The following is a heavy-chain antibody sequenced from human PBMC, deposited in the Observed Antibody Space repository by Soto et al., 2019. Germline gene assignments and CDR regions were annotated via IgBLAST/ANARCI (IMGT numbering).Heavy chain of an antibody. Sequence: PWGSLTLSCPASGFTVSSYGMHWFRQAPGKGLEWVSAISYDGSNIYYADSVKGRFTISRDNAKNTLYLQMNSLRAEDTAVYYCAKDRSPNWNYVSLTSYWFDPWGQGTLVTVSS. D-gene: IGHD1-7*01. J-gene: IGHJ5*02. CDR3: AKDRSPNWNYVSLTSYWFDP. CDR2: ISYDGSNI. V-gene: IGHV3-30*18. CDR1: GFTVSSYG.